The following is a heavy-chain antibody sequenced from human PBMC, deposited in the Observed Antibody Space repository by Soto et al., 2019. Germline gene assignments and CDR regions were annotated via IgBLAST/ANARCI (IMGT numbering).Heavy chain of an antibody. CDR3: ARDQTDSGGYSEY. V-gene: IGHV3-30-3*01. D-gene: IGHD3-22*01. Sequence: GGSLRLSCAASGFTFSSYAMHWVRQAPGKGLEWVAVISYDGSNKYYADSVKGRFTISRDNSKNTLYLQLNNLRAEDTAVYFCARDQTDSGGYSEYWGQGTLVTVSS. CDR1: GFTFSSYA. CDR2: ISYDGSNK. J-gene: IGHJ4*02.